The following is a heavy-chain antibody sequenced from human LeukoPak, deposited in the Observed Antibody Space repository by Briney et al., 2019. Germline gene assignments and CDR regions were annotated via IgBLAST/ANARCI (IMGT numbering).Heavy chain of an antibody. V-gene: IGHV3-7*01. CDR2: IKQDGSEK. Sequence: GGSLRLSCAASGFTFSSYWMNWVRQAPGKGLEWVANIKQDGSEKHYVDSVKGRFTISRDNSKSTLYLQMISLRPEDTAVYYCARPFDSSGYYSGFDYWGQGTPVTVSS. CDR1: GFTFSSYW. CDR3: ARPFDSSGYYSGFDY. D-gene: IGHD3-22*01. J-gene: IGHJ4*02.